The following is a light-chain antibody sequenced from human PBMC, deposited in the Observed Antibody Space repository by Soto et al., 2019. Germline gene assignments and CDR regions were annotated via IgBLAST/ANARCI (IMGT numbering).Light chain of an antibody. CDR3: CSYAAGSTLV. J-gene: IGLJ2*01. Sequence: QSVLTQPPSASGTPGQRVTISCTGTSSDVGNYNLVSWYQHHPGKAPKLMIYEVTKRPSGVSNRFSGSKSGNTASLTISGLQAEDEADYYCCSYAAGSTLVFGGGTKVTVL. V-gene: IGLV2-23*02. CDR2: EVT. CDR1: SSDVGNYNL.